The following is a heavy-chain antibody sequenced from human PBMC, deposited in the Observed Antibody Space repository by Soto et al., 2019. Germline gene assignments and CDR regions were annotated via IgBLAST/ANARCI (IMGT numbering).Heavy chain of an antibody. D-gene: IGHD3-9*01. Sequence: SETLSLTCTVSGGSISSGDYYWSWIRQPPGKGLEWIGYIYHSGSTNYNPSLKSRVTISVDKSKNQFSLKLSSVTAADTAVYYCARGKDDWLLYYYYYGMDVWGQGTTVTVSS. J-gene: IGHJ6*02. CDR3: ARGKDDWLLYYYYYGMDV. V-gene: IGHV4-30-4*01. CDR1: GGSISSGDYY. CDR2: IYHSGST.